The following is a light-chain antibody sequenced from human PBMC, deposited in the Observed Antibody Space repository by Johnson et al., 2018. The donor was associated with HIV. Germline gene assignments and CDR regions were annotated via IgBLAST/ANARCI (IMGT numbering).Light chain of an antibody. Sequence: QSVLTQPPSVSAAPGQKVTISCSGSNSNIGNNYVSWYQQLPGTAPKLLIYENNKRPSGIPDRFSGPKSCTSATLGITGLQTGDEADYYCGTWDSSLSAYVFGTGTKVTVL. J-gene: IGLJ1*01. V-gene: IGLV1-51*02. CDR2: ENN. CDR3: GTWDSSLSAYV. CDR1: NSNIGNNY.